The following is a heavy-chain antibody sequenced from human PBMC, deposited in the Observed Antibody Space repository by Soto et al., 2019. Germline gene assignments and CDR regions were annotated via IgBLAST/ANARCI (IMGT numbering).Heavy chain of an antibody. J-gene: IGHJ4*02. Sequence: GESLKISCQGSGYSFTSYWIGWVRQMPGKGLEWMGIIYPGDSDTRYSPSFQGQVTISADKSISTAYLQWSSLKASDTAMYYCASLYYYDSSGYQYYFDYWGQGTLVTVSS. CDR3: ASLYYYDSSGYQYYFDY. CDR2: IYPGDSDT. D-gene: IGHD3-22*01. V-gene: IGHV5-51*01. CDR1: GYSFTSYW.